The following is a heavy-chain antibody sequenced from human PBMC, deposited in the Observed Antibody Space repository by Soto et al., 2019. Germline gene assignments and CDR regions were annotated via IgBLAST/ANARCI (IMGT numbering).Heavy chain of an antibody. J-gene: IGHJ6*02. CDR2: ISGSGGST. CDR3: AKQIRQLVRYYYYYGMDV. D-gene: IGHD6-6*01. CDR1: GFTFSSYA. V-gene: IGHV3-23*01. Sequence: LRLSCAASGFTFSSYAMRWVRQAPGKGLEWVSAISGSGGSTYYADSVKGRFTISRDDSKNTLYLQMNSLRAEDTAVYYCAKQIRQLVRYYYYYGMDVWGQGTTVTVSS.